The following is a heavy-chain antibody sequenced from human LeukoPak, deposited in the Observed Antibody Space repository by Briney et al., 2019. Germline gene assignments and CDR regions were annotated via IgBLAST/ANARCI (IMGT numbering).Heavy chain of an antibody. CDR2: INSDGSST. V-gene: IGHV3-74*01. D-gene: IGHD6-6*01. CDR1: GFTFSSYG. J-gene: IGHJ4*02. Sequence: GPSLRLSCAASGFTFSSYGMHWVRQAPGKGLVLVSRINSDGSSTSYADSVKGRFTISRDNAKKTLYLQMNSLRAEDTAVYYCARGGYSSSSLVDYWGQGTLVTVSS. CDR3: ARGGYSSSSLVDY.